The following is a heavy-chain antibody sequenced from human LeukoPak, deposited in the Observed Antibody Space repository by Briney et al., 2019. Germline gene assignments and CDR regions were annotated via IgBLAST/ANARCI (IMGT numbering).Heavy chain of an antibody. CDR2: MQYDGSVI. D-gene: IGHD2-8*01. J-gene: IGHJ5*02. V-gene: IGHV3-30*04. Sequence: QAGRSLRLSCAASGFTFSNYAMHWVRQAPGKGLEWVTFMQYDGSVIFYADSVKGRFTISRDNSKNTVYLQMSGLRSEDTAVYFCAQDVPIERVPGVGPGSWGQGTLVIVSS. CDR3: AQDVPIERVPGVGPGS. CDR1: GFTFSNYA.